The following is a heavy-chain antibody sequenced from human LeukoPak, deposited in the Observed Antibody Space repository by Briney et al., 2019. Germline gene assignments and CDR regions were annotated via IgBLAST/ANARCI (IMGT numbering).Heavy chain of an antibody. Sequence: GASVKVSCKASGYTFTGYYMHWVRQAPGQGLDWMGRINPNSGGTNYAQKFQGRVTMTRDTSISTAYMELSRLRSDDTAVYYCARGGLNFDWLLYFDYWGQGTLVTVSS. D-gene: IGHD3-9*01. J-gene: IGHJ4*02. CDR1: GYTFTGYY. CDR2: INPNSGGT. CDR3: ARGGLNFDWLLYFDY. V-gene: IGHV1-2*06.